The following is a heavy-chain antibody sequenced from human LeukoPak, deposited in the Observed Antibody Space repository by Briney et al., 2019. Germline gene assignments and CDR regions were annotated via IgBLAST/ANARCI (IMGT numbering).Heavy chain of an antibody. CDR1: GFSLNTGGMC. CDR2: IDWDDDE. Sequence: SGPALVKPTQTLTLTCTFSGFSLNTGGMCVSWIRQPPGKALEWLARIDWDDDEFYSTSLKTRLTISKDTSKNQVVLTMTNMDPVDTASYYCARTRGSRSLYYFDYWGQGMLVTVSS. D-gene: IGHD1-26*01. J-gene: IGHJ4*02. CDR3: ARTRGSRSLYYFDY. V-gene: IGHV2-70*17.